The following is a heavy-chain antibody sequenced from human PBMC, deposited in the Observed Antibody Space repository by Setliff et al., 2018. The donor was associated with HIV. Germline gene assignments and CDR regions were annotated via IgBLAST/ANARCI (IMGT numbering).Heavy chain of an antibody. CDR2: FDPAHGET. Sequence: ASVKVSCKVSGYSLTELSMHWVRQAPGKGLEWMGGFDPAHGETIYAQKFQGRVTMTEDTSTYTAYMELSGLRSEDTAVYYCVRSLRYCSGGGCSSDWVYDAFDIWGQGTMVTVSS. J-gene: IGHJ3*02. V-gene: IGHV1-24*01. CDR3: VRSLRYCSGGGCSSDWVYDAFDI. D-gene: IGHD2-15*01. CDR1: GYSLTELS.